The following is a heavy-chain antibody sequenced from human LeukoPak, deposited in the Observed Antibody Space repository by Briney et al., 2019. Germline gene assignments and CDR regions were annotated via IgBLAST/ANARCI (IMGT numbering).Heavy chain of an antibody. CDR2: NSGGSS. J-gene: IGHJ4*02. V-gene: IGHV3-23*01. CDR3: AKDLGSSGWYIDY. D-gene: IGHD6-19*01. Sequence: GGSLRLSCAASGFTFSTYGVYWVRQAPGKGLEWVSSNSGGSSYYADSVKGRFTISRDNSKNTLYLQMNSLRAEDTAVYYCAKDLGSSGWYIDYRGQGTLVTVSS. CDR1: GFTFSTYG.